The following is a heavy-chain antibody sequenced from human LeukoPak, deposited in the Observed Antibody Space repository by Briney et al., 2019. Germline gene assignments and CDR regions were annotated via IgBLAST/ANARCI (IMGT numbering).Heavy chain of an antibody. CDR1: GASISSSTYY. CDR3: ARGEYCSSTSCYVGYYYYYMDV. V-gene: IGHV4-39*07. CDR2: IYYSGST. Sequence: PSETLSLTCTVSGASISSSTYYWGWIRQPPGKGLEWIGTIYYSGSTYYNPSLKSRVTISVDTSKNQFSLKLSSVTAADTAVYYCARGEYCSSTSCYVGYYYYYMDVWGKGTTVTVSS. J-gene: IGHJ6*03. D-gene: IGHD2-2*01.